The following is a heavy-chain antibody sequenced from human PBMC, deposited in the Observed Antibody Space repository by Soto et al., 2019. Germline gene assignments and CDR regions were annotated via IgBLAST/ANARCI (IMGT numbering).Heavy chain of an antibody. D-gene: IGHD6-13*01. J-gene: IGHJ6*02. CDR3: ARDRGRSSSWFTRYGMDV. Sequence: GGSLRLSCAASGFTFSSYAMHWVRQAPGKGLEWVAVISYDGSNKYYADSVKGRFTISRDNSKNTLYLQMNSLRAEDTAVYYCARDRGRSSSWFTRYGMDVWGRGTTVTVSS. CDR1: GFTFSSYA. V-gene: IGHV3-30-3*01. CDR2: ISYDGSNK.